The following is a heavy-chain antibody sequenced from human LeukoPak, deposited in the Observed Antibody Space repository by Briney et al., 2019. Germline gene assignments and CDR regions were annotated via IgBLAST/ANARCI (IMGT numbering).Heavy chain of an antibody. Sequence: GGSLRLSCAASGFTFSDYYMGWIRQAPGKGLEWISYITSNGNSVYYADSVKGRFTISRDNAKNSLYLQMNSLRAEDTAVYYCARVGVYYYYYMDAWGKGTTVTISS. CDR2: ITSNGNSV. CDR1: GFTFSDYY. V-gene: IGHV3-11*04. D-gene: IGHD3-3*01. J-gene: IGHJ6*03. CDR3: ARVGVYYYYYMDA.